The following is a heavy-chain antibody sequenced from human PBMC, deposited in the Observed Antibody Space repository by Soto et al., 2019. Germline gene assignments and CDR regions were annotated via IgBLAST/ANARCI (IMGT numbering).Heavy chain of an antibody. CDR2: ISAYNGNT. Sequence: ASVKVSCKASGYTFTSYGISWVRQAPGQGLEWMGWISAYNGNTKYSQKFQGRVTITRDTSASTAYMELSSLRSEDTAVYYCASSFTVPAAISYWGQGTLVTAPQ. J-gene: IGHJ4*02. CDR3: ASSFTVPAAISY. D-gene: IGHD2-2*02. CDR1: GYTFTSYG. V-gene: IGHV1-18*01.